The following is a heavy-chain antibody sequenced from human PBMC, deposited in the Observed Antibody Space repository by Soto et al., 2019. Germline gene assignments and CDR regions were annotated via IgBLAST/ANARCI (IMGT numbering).Heavy chain of an antibody. Sequence: QVQLVQSGAEVKKPGASVKVSCKTSGYTFTSYDIHWVRQATGQGPEWMGWMNPNSGNTVYAQKFQGRITMTRNTSMRTGYMELSTLRTEDTGLYYGARTRFGAVAGTWGHGTMFNLSS. V-gene: IGHV1-8*01. CDR2: MNPNSGNT. CDR1: GYTFTSYD. J-gene: IGHJ5*01. D-gene: IGHD6-19*01. CDR3: ARTRFGAVAGT.